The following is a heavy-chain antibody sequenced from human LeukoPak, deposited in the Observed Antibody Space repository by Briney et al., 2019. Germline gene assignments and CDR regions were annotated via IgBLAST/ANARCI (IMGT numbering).Heavy chain of an antibody. CDR1: GFTFSSSW. D-gene: IGHD2-2*01. Sequence: GGSLRLSCAVSGFTFSSSWMHWVRQAPGKGLVWVSHIKTDGSTTAYADSVKGRFTISRDNAKNTLYPQMNSLRAEDTGVYYCARGNQQLPRSTPDYWGQGTLVTVSS. CDR2: IKTDGSTT. J-gene: IGHJ4*02. CDR3: ARGNQQLPRSTPDY. V-gene: IGHV3-74*01.